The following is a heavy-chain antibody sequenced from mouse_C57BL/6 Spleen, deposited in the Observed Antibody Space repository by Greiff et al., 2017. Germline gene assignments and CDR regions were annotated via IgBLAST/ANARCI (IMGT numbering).Heavy chain of an antibody. D-gene: IGHD1-1*01. CDR1: GYAFSSYW. CDR3: ARADYYGSRGYFDY. Sequence: QVQLQQSGAELVKPGASVKISCKASGYAFSSYWMNWVKQRPGKGLEWIGQIYPGDGDTNYNGQFKGKDTLTADKSSSTAYMQLSSLTSEDSAVYFCARADYYGSRGYFDYWGQGTTLTVSS. V-gene: IGHV1-80*01. J-gene: IGHJ2*01. CDR2: IYPGDGDT.